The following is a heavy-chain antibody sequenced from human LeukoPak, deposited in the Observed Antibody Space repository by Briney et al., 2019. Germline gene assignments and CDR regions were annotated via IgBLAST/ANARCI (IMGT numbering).Heavy chain of an antibody. CDR2: IYYSGST. J-gene: IGHJ4*02. Sequence: SETLSLTCTVSGGSISGYYWSWIRQPPGKGLEWIGYIYYSGSTDYNPSLKSRLTFSVDTSKNQFSLKLNSVTAADTAVYYCARRLFDYWGQGTLVTVSS. CDR1: GGSISGYY. CDR3: ARRLFDY. V-gene: IGHV4-59*08.